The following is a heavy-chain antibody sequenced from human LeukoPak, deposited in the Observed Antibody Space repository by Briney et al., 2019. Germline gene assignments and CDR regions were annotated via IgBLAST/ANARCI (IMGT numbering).Heavy chain of an antibody. CDR1: GFTFSTYE. V-gene: IGHV3-48*03. D-gene: IGHD3-22*01. J-gene: IGHJ3*02. CDR2: ISTSSSTM. CDR3: ARATPPWYYDSSGYDDAFDI. Sequence: PGGSLRLFCAASGFTFSTYEMNWVRQAPGKGLEWVSYISTSSSTMYYADSVKGRFTISRDNAKNSLYLQMNSLRAEDMAVYYCARATPPWYYDSSGYDDAFDIWGQGTMVTVSS.